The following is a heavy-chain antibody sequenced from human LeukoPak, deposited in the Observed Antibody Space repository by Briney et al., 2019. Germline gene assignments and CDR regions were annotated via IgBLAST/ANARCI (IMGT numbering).Heavy chain of an antibody. Sequence: SETLSLTCTVSGGSISSSSYYWGWIRQPPGKGLEWIGSIYYSGSTYYNPSLKSRVTISVDTSKNQFSLKLSSVTAADTAVYYCARDRPAGTYAFDIWGQGTMVTVSS. CDR1: GGSISSSSYY. J-gene: IGHJ3*02. D-gene: IGHD6-13*01. CDR3: ARDRPAGTYAFDI. V-gene: IGHV4-39*07. CDR2: IYYSGST.